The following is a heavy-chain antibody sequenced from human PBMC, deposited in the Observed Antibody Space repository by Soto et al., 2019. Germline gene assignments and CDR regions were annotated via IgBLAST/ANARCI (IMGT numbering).Heavy chain of an antibody. Sequence: SETLSLTCAVSGRSISSVGYYWSWVRQHPGKGLEWIGSISYTGNTYYNPSLENRLSISLDTSENRFYLRLNSVTAADTAIYYCARPNDYWNGYGPFDYWGEETLVTVSS. CDR3: ARPNDYWNGYGPFDY. CDR1: GRSISSVGYY. CDR2: ISYTGNT. J-gene: IGHJ4*02. D-gene: IGHD3-3*01. V-gene: IGHV4-31*11.